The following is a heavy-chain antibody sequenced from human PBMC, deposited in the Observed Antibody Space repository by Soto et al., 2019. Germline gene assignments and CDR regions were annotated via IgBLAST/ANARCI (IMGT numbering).Heavy chain of an antibody. J-gene: IGHJ4*02. D-gene: IGHD3-3*01. CDR3: AKDPPYDFWSGSYDY. CDR1: GFTFSSYG. Sequence: QVQLVESGGGVVQPGRSLRLSCAASGFTFSSYGMHWVRQAPGKGLEWVAVISYDGSNKYYADSVKGRFTISRDNSKNTLYQKMNSLRAEDTAVYYCAKDPPYDFWSGSYDYWGQGTLVTVSS. V-gene: IGHV3-30*18. CDR2: ISYDGSNK.